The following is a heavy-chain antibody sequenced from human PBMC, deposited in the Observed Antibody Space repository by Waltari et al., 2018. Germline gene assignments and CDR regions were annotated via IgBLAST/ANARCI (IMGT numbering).Heavy chain of an antibody. J-gene: IGHJ4*02. CDR3: ARVVGGGSGCYFDY. Sequence: QVQLQQWGAGLLKPSETLSLTCAVYGGSFSGYYWSWIRQPPGKGLEWIGEINHSGSTNYNPSLKSRVTISVDTSKNQFSLKLSSVTAADTAVYYCARVVGGGSGCYFDYWGQGTLVTVSS. V-gene: IGHV4-34*01. D-gene: IGHD6-19*01. CDR2: INHSGST. CDR1: GGSFSGYY.